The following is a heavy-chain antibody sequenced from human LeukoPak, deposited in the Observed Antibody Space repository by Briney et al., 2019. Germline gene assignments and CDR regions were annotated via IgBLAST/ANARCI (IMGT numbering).Heavy chain of an antibody. D-gene: IGHD3-22*01. J-gene: IGHJ3*02. CDR1: GGSISSGSYY. V-gene: IGHV4-61*02. CDR2: IYISGST. CDR3: AREVYDSSGCPDEDVDAFDI. Sequence: SETLSLTCTVSGGSISSGSYYWSWIRQPAGQGLEWIGRIYISGSTNYNPSLKSRVTISVDTSKNQFSLKLSSVTAADTAVYYCAREVYDSSGCPDEDVDAFDIWGQGTMVTVSS.